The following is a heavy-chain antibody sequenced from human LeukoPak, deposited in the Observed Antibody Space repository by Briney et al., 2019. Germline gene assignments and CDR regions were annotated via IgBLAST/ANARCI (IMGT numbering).Heavy chain of an antibody. D-gene: IGHD3-10*01. Sequence: GGSLKLSCAASGFTLSANYMSWVRQAPGKGLEWVSVIYSGGTTVYADSVKGRFTISRDTSKNTLSLQMNSLRVEDTAIYYCARDRIGYMDVWGQGTSVIVSS. CDR1: GFTLSANY. CDR3: ARDRIGYMDV. J-gene: IGHJ6*03. CDR2: IYSGGTT. V-gene: IGHV3-53*01.